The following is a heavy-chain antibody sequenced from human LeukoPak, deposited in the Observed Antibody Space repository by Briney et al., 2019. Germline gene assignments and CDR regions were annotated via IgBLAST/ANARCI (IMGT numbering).Heavy chain of an antibody. CDR2: ICPGDSDT. V-gene: IGHV5-51*01. Sequence: PGESLKISCKGSGYSFTNKWIGWVRQMPGKGLECMGIICPGDSDTRYSPSFQGQVTISVDKSITTAYLQWGSLKASDTAIYYCVRHGGPYYHGSGTYRSGYFDYWGQGTLVTVSS. J-gene: IGHJ4*02. CDR3: VRHGGPYYHGSGTYRSGYFDY. CDR1: GYSFTNKW. D-gene: IGHD3-10*01.